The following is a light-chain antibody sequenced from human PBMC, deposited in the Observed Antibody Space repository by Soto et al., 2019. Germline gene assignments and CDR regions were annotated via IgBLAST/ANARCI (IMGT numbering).Light chain of an antibody. CDR2: DAL. Sequence: DIQMTQSPSRLPAAVGDRAAINRRASQSITNRLAWYQLKPGKAPKVLIYDALILESGVPSRFSGSGYGTQFTLTIRSLKPDDFATYCCQHYGGMWTFGKGTKVDIK. V-gene: IGKV1-5*01. CDR1: QSITNR. CDR3: QHYGGMWT. J-gene: IGKJ1*01.